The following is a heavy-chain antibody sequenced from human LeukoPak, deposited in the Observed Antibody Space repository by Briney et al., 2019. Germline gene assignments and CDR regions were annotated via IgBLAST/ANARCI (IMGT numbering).Heavy chain of an antibody. J-gene: IGHJ3*02. V-gene: IGHV3-21*01. CDR1: EFTFSSYT. CDR2: ISSGSSYI. D-gene: IGHD5-24*01. Sequence: GRSLRLSCAASEFTFSSYTMNWVRQAPGKGLEWVSSISSGSSYIYYADSVKGRFTISRDNAKNSLYLQMNSLRAEDTAVYYCARGHVATIIPRNDAFDIWGQGTLVTVSS. CDR3: ARGHVATIIPRNDAFDI.